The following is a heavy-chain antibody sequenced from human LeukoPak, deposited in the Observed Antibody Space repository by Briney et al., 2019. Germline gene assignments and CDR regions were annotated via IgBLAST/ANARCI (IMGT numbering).Heavy chain of an antibody. J-gene: IGHJ4*02. Sequence: SDTLSLTCTVSGGSISSYYGSWIRQPAGKGLEWIGRIYTSGSTNYNPSLKSRVTMSVDTSKNQFSLKLSSVTAADTDVYYCARDITTLHWDYWGQGTLVTVSS. V-gene: IGHV4-4*07. CDR1: GGSISSYY. CDR2: IYTSGST. CDR3: ARDITTLHWDY. D-gene: IGHD1-14*01.